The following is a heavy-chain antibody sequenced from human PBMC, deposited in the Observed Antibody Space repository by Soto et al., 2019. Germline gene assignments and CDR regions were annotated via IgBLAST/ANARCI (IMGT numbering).Heavy chain of an antibody. CDR1: GFSFSNNG. CDR2: ISYDGSKK. J-gene: IGHJ4*02. Sequence: QVQLVESGGGVVQPGRSLRLSCAASGFSFSNNGMHWVRQAPGKGLEWVAIISYDGSKKYYADSVKGRFTISSDNSKNTLYLQMNSMRVEDTAVFHCAKDRVESGLGEIDYWGQGTLVTVSS. CDR3: AKDRVESGLGEIDY. D-gene: IGHD3-16*01. V-gene: IGHV3-30*18.